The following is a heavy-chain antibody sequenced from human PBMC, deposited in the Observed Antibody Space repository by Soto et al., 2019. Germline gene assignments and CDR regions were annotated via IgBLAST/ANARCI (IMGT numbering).Heavy chain of an antibody. J-gene: IGHJ4*02. CDR2: ISSSSSYI. D-gene: IGHD5-12*01. V-gene: IGHV3-21*01. CDR1: GFTFSSYS. Sequence: GGSLRLSCAASGFTFSSYSMNWVRQAPGKGLEWVSSISSSSSYIYYADSVKGRFTISRDSAKNSLYLQMNSLRAEDTAVYYCARDPRYAGYATDYWGQGTLVTVSS. CDR3: ARDPRYAGYATDY.